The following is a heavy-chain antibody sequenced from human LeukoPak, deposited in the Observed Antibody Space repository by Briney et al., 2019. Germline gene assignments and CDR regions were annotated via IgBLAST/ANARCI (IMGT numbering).Heavy chain of an antibody. CDR2: IKEDGSEK. J-gene: IGHJ4*02. CDR1: GFTFSSYW. Sequence: SGGSLRLSCAASGFTFSSYWMNWVRQAPGKGVEWVANIKEDGSEKYYVDSVKGRFTISRDNAKNSLYLQMNSLRAEDTAVYYCARGAARMVEMATIISFEYWGQGTLVTVSS. CDR3: ARGAARMVEMATIISFEY. V-gene: IGHV3-7*01. D-gene: IGHD5-24*01.